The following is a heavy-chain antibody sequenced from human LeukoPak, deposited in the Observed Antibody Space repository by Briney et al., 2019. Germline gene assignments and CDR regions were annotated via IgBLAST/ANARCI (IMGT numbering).Heavy chain of an antibody. Sequence: GGSLRLSCAASGFTFSSYSMNCVREAPGKGLEWVSSISSSSYIYYADSVKGRFTISRDNAKNSLYLQMNSLRAEDTAVYYCARPRQDSGWHYDYWGQGTLVTVSS. CDR3: ARPRQDSGWHYDY. J-gene: IGHJ4*02. CDR2: ISSSSYI. CDR1: GFTFSSYS. D-gene: IGHD6-19*01. V-gene: IGHV3-21*01.